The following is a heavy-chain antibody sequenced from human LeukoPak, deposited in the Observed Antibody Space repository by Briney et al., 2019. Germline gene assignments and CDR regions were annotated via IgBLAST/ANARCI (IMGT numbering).Heavy chain of an antibody. CDR3: ARSRVEMATSWFDP. D-gene: IGHD5-24*01. CDR2: IIPILGIA. Sequence: SVKVSCKASGGTFSSYAISWVRQAPGQGLEWMGRIIPILGIANYAQKFQGRVTITADKSTSTAYMELSSLRSEDTAVYYCARSRVEMATSWFDPWGQGTLVTVSS. V-gene: IGHV1-69*04. J-gene: IGHJ5*02. CDR1: GGTFSSYA.